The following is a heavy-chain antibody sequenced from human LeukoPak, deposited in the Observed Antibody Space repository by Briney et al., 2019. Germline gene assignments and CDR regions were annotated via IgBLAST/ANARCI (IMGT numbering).Heavy chain of an antibody. D-gene: IGHD3-22*01. Sequence: PGGSLRLSCAASVFTSTSYRMNSVRQAPGKGLEWVSYISSSSSTIYYADSVMGRFTISRDNAKNSLYLQMNSLRDEDTAVYYCAIGDSRGYRRDHWGQGTLVTVSS. J-gene: IGHJ5*02. V-gene: IGHV3-48*02. CDR1: VFTSTSYR. CDR2: ISSSSSTI. CDR3: AIGDSRGYRRDH.